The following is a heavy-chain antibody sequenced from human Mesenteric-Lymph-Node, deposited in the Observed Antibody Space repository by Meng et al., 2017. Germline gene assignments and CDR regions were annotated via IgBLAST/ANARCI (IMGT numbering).Heavy chain of an antibody. Sequence: GESLKISCAASGFTFDDYAMHWVRQAPGKGLEWVSLISWDGGSTYYADSVKGRFTISRDNSKNSLYLQMNSLRAEDTALYYCAKGGYYDILTGPRYYYYGMDVWGQGNTV. CDR2: ISWDGGST. J-gene: IGHJ6*02. D-gene: IGHD3-9*01. CDR3: AKGGYYDILTGPRYYYYGMDV. V-gene: IGHV3-43D*04. CDR1: GFTFDDYA.